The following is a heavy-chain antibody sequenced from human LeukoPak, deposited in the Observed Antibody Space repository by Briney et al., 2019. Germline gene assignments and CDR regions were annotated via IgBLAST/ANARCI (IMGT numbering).Heavy chain of an antibody. Sequence: GASVKVSCKASGGTFSSYAISWVRQAPGQGLEWMGGIIPIFGTAKYAQKFQGRVTITTVESTSTAYMELSSLRSEDTAVYYCARVTVGSCSGGSCHGNNWFDPWGQGTLVTVSS. CDR3: ARVTVGSCSGGSCHGNNWFDP. CDR2: IIPIFGTA. D-gene: IGHD2-15*01. J-gene: IGHJ5*02. CDR1: GGTFSSYA. V-gene: IGHV1-69*05.